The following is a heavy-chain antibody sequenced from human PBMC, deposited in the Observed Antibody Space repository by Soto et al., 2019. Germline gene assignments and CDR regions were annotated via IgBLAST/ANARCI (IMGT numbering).Heavy chain of an antibody. CDR2: IFSGSNSI. V-gene: IGHV3-48*02. Sequence: EVQLVESGGGLVQPGGSLRLSCAASGFTFSSYSMNWVRQAPGKGLEWVSYIFSGSNSIYYADSVKGRFTISRDNAKNALYLQMNSRRDEDTAVYYCARDKYHYDGSGPMEANYYYYGMDVWGQGTTVTVSS. CDR3: ARDKYHYDGSGPMEANYYYYGMDV. CDR1: GFTFSSYS. J-gene: IGHJ6*02. D-gene: IGHD3-22*01.